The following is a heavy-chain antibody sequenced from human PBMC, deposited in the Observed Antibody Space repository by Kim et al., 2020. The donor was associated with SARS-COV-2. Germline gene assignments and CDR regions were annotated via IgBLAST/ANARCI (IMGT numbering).Heavy chain of an antibody. V-gene: IGHV1-18*01. CDR3: ARRDDYGDS. CDR2: SENT. Sequence: SENTYYAQRLQGRVTLTTDTSTSTAYMELRSLRSDDTAVYFCARRDDYGDSWGQGTLVTVSS. J-gene: IGHJ4*02.